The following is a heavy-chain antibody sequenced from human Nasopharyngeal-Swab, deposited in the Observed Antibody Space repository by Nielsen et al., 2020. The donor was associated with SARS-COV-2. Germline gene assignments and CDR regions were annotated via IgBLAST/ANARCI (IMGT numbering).Heavy chain of an antibody. D-gene: IGHD3-10*01. Sequence: GSLRLSCAASGFTFSSYAMHWVRQAPGKGLEWVAVISYDGSNKYYADSVKGRFTISRDNSKNTLYLQMNSLRAEDTAVYYCARAHGPALLWFGVMDVWGQGTTVTVSS. J-gene: IGHJ6*02. V-gene: IGHV3-30*04. CDR2: ISYDGSNK. CDR3: ARAHGPALLWFGVMDV. CDR1: GFTFSSYA.